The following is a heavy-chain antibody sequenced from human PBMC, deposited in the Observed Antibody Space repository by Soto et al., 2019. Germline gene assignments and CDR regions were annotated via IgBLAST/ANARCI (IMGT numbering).Heavy chain of an antibody. J-gene: IGHJ4*02. CDR1: GITFSSYA. CDR2: ISASGCST. D-gene: IGHD6-19*01. CDR3: AKEDQGSGWFKYYFDY. V-gene: IGHV3-23*01. Sequence: EVQLLESGGGLIQAGGSLRLSCAASGITFSSYAMSWVRQAPGKGLEWVSAISASGCSTYYADSVKGRFTIYRDISKSTLDLQMNSLRAEDTAIYYCAKEDQGSGWFKYYFDYWGQGTLVTVSS.